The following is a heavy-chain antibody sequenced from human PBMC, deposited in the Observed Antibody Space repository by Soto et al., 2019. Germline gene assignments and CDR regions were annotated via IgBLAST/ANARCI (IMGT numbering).Heavy chain of an antibody. J-gene: IGHJ5*02. CDR3: ARVVPGAEAWFGP. CDR1: GYTFSNYG. CDR2: ISLYSDGA. D-gene: IGHD2-2*01. Sequence: QVQLVQSGGEVKRPGASVKVSCKTSGYTFSNYGITWVRQAPGQPLEWLGWISLYSDGANYAQKVQGRVSMTTDTSTTTAYMELRRLRSADTAVYYCARVVPGAEAWFGPWGQGTLVTVSS. V-gene: IGHV1-18*01.